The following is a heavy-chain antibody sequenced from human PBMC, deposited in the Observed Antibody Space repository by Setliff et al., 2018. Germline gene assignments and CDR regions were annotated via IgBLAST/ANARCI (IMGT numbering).Heavy chain of an antibody. CDR3: SRAVSSGSYYNVRPYYFDF. Sequence: SETLSLTCTVSGDSISPYFWTWIRQPPGKGLEWIGDVLTSGSTSYNPSLKSRVTISVDTSKNQFSLKLTSVTAADTAVYFCSRAVSSGSYYNVRPYYFDFWGQGTLVT. CDR2: VLTSGST. D-gene: IGHD1-20*01. CDR1: GDSISPYF. J-gene: IGHJ4*02. V-gene: IGHV4-4*08.